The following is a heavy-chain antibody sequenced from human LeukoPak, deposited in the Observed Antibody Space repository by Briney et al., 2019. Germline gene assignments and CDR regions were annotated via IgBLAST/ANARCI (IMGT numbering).Heavy chain of an antibody. V-gene: IGHV3-49*04. CDR1: GFTFGDYA. J-gene: IGHJ4*02. CDR2: IRSKAYSGTT. D-gene: IGHD3-10*01. Sequence: PGGSPRLSCTASGFTFGDYAMSWVRQAPGKGLEWVGFIRSKAYSGTTEYAASVKGRFTISRDDSKSIAYLQMNSLKTEDTAVYYCTRVGYYYGSGSCYKRYFDYWGQGTLVTVSS. CDR3: TRVGYYYGSGSCYKRYFDY.